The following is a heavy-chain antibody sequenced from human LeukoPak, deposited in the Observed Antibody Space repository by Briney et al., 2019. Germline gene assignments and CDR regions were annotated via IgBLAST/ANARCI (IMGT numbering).Heavy chain of an antibody. V-gene: IGHV3-15*01. CDR3: TTATKSGTYSSGY. Sequence: PGGSLRLSCAASGFTFSNDWMNWVRQAPGKGREWVGRIKSKTDGGTTDYAAPVKGRFTISRDDSKNTLYLQLNSLKTEDTAVYYCTTATKSGTYSSGYWGQGSLVTVSS. D-gene: IGHD1-26*01. CDR2: IKSKTDGGTT. CDR1: GFTFSNDW. J-gene: IGHJ4*02.